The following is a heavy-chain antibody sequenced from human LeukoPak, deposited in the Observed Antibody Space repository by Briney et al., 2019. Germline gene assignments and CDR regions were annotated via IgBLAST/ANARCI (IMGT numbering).Heavy chain of an antibody. D-gene: IGHD2-21*02. CDR1: GFTFSSYS. J-gene: IGHJ3*02. V-gene: IGHV3-48*04. CDR3: ARAYCGGDCSAYAFDI. Sequence: GGSLRLSCAASGFTFSSYSMNWVRQAPGKGLEWVSYISSSSSTIYYADSVKGRFTISRDNAKNSLYLQMNSLRAEDTAVYYCARAYCGGDCSAYAFDIWGQGTMVTVFS. CDR2: ISSSSSTI.